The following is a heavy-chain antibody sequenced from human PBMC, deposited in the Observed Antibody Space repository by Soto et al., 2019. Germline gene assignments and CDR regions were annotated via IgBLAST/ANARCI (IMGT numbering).Heavy chain of an antibody. CDR2: ISYDGSST. Sequence: QVQLVESGGGVVQPGRSLRLSCVASGFTFSTNGMHWVRQAPGKGLEWVAMISYDGSSTYYADSVKGRFTISRDNSKNTRYLLMDSLRAEDTAVYFCAKDLYSSGWYNYFDLWGLGTPVTVSS. CDR3: AKDLYSSGWYNYFDL. D-gene: IGHD6-19*01. V-gene: IGHV3-30*18. J-gene: IGHJ5*02. CDR1: GFTFSTNG.